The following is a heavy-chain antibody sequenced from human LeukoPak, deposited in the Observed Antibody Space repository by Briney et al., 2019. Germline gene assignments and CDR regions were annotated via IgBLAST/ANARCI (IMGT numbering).Heavy chain of an antibody. CDR3: ARADESDYFDY. CDR2: IWYDGSNK. J-gene: IGHJ4*02. CDR1: GFTFSSYG. V-gene: IGHV3-33*01. Sequence: GGSLRLSCAASGFTFSSYGMHWVRQAPGKGLEWVAVIWYDGSNKYYADSVKGRFTISRDNAKNTLYLQMNSLRAEDTAVYYCARADESDYFDYWGQGTLVTVSS.